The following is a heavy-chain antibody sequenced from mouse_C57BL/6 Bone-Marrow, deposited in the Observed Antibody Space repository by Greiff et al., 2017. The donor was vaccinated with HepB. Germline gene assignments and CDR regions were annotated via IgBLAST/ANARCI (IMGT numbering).Heavy chain of an antibody. Sequence: EVQLVESGGGLVQSGRSLRLSCATSGFTFSDFYMEWVRQAPGKGLEWIAASRNKANDYTTEYSASVKGRFIVSRDTSQSILYLQMNALRAEDTAIYYCARDAAYYGSSSYWYFDVWGTGTTVTVSS. D-gene: IGHD1-1*01. CDR2: SRNKANDYTT. V-gene: IGHV7-1*01. CDR1: GFTFSDFY. CDR3: ARDAAYYGSSSYWYFDV. J-gene: IGHJ1*03.